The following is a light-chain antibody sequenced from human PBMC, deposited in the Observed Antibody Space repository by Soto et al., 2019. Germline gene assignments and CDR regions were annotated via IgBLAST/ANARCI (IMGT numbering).Light chain of an antibody. V-gene: IGKV3-20*01. CDR1: QSVSNNY. J-gene: IGKJ1*01. CDR2: GAS. Sequence: EIVLTQSPGTLSLSPGERATLSCRASQSVSNNYLAWYQRKPGQAPRLLIYGASSRATGIPGRFSGSGSGKHFTLTITRLEPEDFAVYYCQQYGSSPPTFGQGTKMEIK. CDR3: QQYGSSPPT.